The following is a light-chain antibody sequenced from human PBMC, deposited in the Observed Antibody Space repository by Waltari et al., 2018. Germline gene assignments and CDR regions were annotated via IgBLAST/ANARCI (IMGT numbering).Light chain of an antibody. V-gene: IGKV3-15*01. CDR1: QSISTN. CDR2: GAS. J-gene: IGKJ2*01. Sequence: IVMTQSPATLSVSPGERTPLSCRASQSISTNLAWFQEKPGQAPRLLIYGASTRATGVPARFSGSGSGTYFTLVISSLRSEDFAVYYCQQYDKWLRYSFGQGTKLEIK. CDR3: QQYDKWLRYS.